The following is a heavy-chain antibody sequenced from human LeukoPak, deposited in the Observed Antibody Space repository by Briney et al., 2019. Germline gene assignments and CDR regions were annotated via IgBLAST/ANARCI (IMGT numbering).Heavy chain of an antibody. CDR2: INHSGST. D-gene: IGHD5-18*01. CDR3: ARGGYSYGRSPVWFDP. Sequence: PSETLSLTCTVSGGSISSSSYYWGWIRQPPGKGLEWIGEINHSGSTNYNPSLKSRVTISVDTSKNQFSLKLSSVTAADTAVYYCARGGYSYGRSPVWFDPWGQGTLVTVSS. CDR1: GGSISSSSYY. J-gene: IGHJ5*02. V-gene: IGHV4-39*07.